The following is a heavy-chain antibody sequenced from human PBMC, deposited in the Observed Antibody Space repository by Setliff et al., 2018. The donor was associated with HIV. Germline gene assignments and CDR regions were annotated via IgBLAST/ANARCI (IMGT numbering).Heavy chain of an antibody. Sequence: GGSLRLSCAASGFIFNNYAMSWVRQAPGKGLEWVSRIGGSGGSTYYADSVKGRFTMSRDYSKNTIYLQMSSLGAEDTAVYYCARAGYCSGGNCQTHYFDSWGQGTLVTVSS. CDR2: IGGSGGST. J-gene: IGHJ4*02. D-gene: IGHD2-15*01. CDR3: ARAGYCSGGNCQTHYFDS. CDR1: GFIFNNYA. V-gene: IGHV3-23*01.